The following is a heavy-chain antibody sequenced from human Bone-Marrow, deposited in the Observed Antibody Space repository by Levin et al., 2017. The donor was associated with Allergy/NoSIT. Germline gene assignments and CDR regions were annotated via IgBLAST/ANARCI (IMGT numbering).Heavy chain of an antibody. Sequence: ASVKVSCKASGYTFSDYGISWVRQAPGQGLEWMGWINVNNGHTNYVQKFQGRVTMTTDTSTRIAYMELRSLRSDDTAIYYCARGFDYWGQGTLVTVSS. CDR1: GYTFSDYG. CDR3: ARGFDY. J-gene: IGHJ4*02. CDR2: INVNNGHT. V-gene: IGHV1-18*01.